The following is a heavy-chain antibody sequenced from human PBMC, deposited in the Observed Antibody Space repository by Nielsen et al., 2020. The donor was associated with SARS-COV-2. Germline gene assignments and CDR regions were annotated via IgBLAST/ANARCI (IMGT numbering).Heavy chain of an antibody. V-gene: IGHV3-33*03. J-gene: IGHJ4*02. CDR3: AKLGDYGSGSYYSY. D-gene: IGHD3-10*01. Sequence: GESLKISCAASGFTFSSYGMHWVRQAPGKGLEWVAVIWYDGSNKYYADSVKGRFTISRDNAKNSLYLQMNSLRAEDTALYYCAKLGDYGSGSYYSYWGQGTLVTVSS. CDR2: IWYDGSNK. CDR1: GFTFSSYG.